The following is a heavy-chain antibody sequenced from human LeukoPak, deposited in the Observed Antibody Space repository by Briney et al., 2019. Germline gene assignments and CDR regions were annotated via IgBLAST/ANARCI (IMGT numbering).Heavy chain of an antibody. V-gene: IGHV4-39*01. J-gene: IGHJ5*02. D-gene: IGHD3-10*01. CDR1: RGSISSSSYY. Sequence: PSETQSLTCTVCRGSISSSSYYWGWIRQPPGKGLEWIGSIYYSGSTYYNPSLKSRVTISVDTSKTQFSLKLSSVTDADTVVYYCARQKASGSYYKVLNWFDPWGQGTLVTVSS. CDR3: ARQKASGSYYKVLNWFDP. CDR2: IYYSGST.